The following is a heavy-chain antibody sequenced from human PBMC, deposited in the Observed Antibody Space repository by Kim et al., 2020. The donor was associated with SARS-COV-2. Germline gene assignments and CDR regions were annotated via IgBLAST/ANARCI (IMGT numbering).Heavy chain of an antibody. CDR2: IYSGGSST. Sequence: GGSLRLSCAASGFTFSSYAMSWVRQAPGKGLEWVSVIYSGGSSTYYADSVKGRFTISRDNSKNTLYLQMNSLRAEDTAVYYCAKDYYYDSSGYFLGDAFDIWGQGTMVTVSS. CDR3: AKDYYYDSSGYFLGDAFDI. CDR1: GFTFSSYA. V-gene: IGHV3-23*03. D-gene: IGHD3-22*01. J-gene: IGHJ3*02.